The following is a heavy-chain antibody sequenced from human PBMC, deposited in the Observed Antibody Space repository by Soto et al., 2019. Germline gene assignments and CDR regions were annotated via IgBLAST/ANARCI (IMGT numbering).Heavy chain of an antibody. CDR1: GYTFTSYD. J-gene: IGHJ6*03. CDR3: ASLRYTGTNNYYYYYMDV. Sequence: GASVKVSCKASGYTFTSYDINWVRQATGQGLEWMGWMNPNSGNTGYAQKFQGRVTMTRNTSISTAYMELSSLRSEDTAVYYCASLRYTGTNNYYYYYMDVWGKGTTVTVSS. D-gene: IGHD1-7*01. CDR2: MNPNSGNT. V-gene: IGHV1-8*01.